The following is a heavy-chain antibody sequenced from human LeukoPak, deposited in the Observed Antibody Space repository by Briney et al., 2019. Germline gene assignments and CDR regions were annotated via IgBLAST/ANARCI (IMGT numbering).Heavy chain of an antibody. J-gene: IGHJ4*02. CDR1: GYNFITYW. V-gene: IGHV5-51*01. D-gene: IGHD3-22*01. CDR2: IYPGDSDT. Sequence: GESLEISCKSSGYNFITYWIGWVRQMPGKGLEWMGIIYPGDSDTRYSPSFQGQVTISADKSISTAYLQWSSLKASDTAMYYCARRACIEQCSSGEAPLYCFDYWGQGTLVTASS. CDR3: ARRACIEQCSSGEAPLYCFDY.